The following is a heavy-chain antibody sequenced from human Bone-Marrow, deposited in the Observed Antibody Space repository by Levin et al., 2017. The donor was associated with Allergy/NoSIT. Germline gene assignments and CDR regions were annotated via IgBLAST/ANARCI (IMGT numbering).Heavy chain of an antibody. CDR2: INTNTGNP. J-gene: IGHJ6*02. V-gene: IGHV7-4-1*01. Sequence: GESLKISCKASGYTFTSYAMNWVRQAPGQGLEWMGWINTNTGNPTYAQGFTGRFVFSLDTSVSTAYLQICSLKAEDTAVYYCARMGGPGFLEWLLPAAGYYYGMDVWGQGTTVTVSS. CDR1: GYTFTSYA. CDR3: ARMGGPGFLEWLLPAAGYYYGMDV. D-gene: IGHD3-3*01.